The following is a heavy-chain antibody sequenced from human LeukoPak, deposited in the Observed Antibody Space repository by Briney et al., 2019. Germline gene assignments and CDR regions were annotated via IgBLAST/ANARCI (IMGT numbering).Heavy chain of an antibody. D-gene: IGHD3-22*01. Sequence: SQTLSLTCTVSGGSISSGSYYWSWIRQPAGKGLEWIGRIYTSGSTNYNPSLKSRVTISVDTSKNQFSLKLSSVTAADTAVYYCARDAGGYYYDSSGLFDYWGQGTLVTVSS. CDR3: ARDAGGYYYDSSGLFDY. V-gene: IGHV4-61*02. CDR2: IYTSGST. CDR1: GGSISSGSYY. J-gene: IGHJ4*02.